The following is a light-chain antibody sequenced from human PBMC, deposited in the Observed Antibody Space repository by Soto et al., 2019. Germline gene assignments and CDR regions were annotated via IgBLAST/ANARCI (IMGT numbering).Light chain of an antibody. Sequence: SVLTQPPSASGTPGQRVSISCSGRSSNIGSNTVNWYQQLPGTAPKLLIYSNNQRPSGVPDRFSGSKSGTSASLAVSGLQSEDEADYYCAAWDDSLNGPLFGGGTKLTVL. J-gene: IGLJ3*02. V-gene: IGLV1-44*01. CDR3: AAWDDSLNGPL. CDR2: SNN. CDR1: SSNIGSNT.